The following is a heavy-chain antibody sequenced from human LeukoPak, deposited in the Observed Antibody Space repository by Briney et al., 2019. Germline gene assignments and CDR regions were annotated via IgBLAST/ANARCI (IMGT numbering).Heavy chain of an antibody. Sequence: GGSLRLSCAASGFTFDEYAMYWVRQAPGKGLEWVSGIRWNGGSIGYAGSVKGRFTISRDNAKNSLYLQMNSLRAEDTALYYCAKALRGYYYYNGMDVWGQGITVTVSS. CDR2: IRWNGGSI. V-gene: IGHV3-9*01. CDR3: AKALRGYYYYNGMDV. CDR1: GFTFDEYA. D-gene: IGHD6-13*01. J-gene: IGHJ6*02.